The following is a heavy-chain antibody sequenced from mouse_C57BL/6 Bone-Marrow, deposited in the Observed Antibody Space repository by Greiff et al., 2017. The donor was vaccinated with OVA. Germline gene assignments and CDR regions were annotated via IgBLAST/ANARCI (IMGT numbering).Heavy chain of an antibody. CDR2: IRNKANGYTT. J-gene: IGHJ4*01. CDR1: GFTFPDYY. CDR3: ARYHLYYAMDY. V-gene: IGHV7-3*01. Sequence: EVKVEESGGGLVQPGGSLSLSCAASGFTFPDYYMSWVRQPPGKALEWLGFIRNKANGYTTEYSASVKGRFTISRDNSQSILYLQMNALRAEDSATYYCARYHLYYAMDYWGQGTSVTVSS.